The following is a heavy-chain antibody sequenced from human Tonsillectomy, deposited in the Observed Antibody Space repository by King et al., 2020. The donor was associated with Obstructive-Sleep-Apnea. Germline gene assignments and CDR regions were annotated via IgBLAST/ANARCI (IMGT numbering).Heavy chain of an antibody. CDR2: ISGSGGST. CDR3: AKDIGTGYHYYGMDV. D-gene: IGHD3/OR15-3a*01. V-gene: IGHV3-23*04. J-gene: IGHJ6*02. CDR1: GFTFSSYA. Sequence: VQLVESGGGLVQPGGSLRVSCAASGFTFSSYAMNWVRQAPGKGLEGVSAISGSGGSTYYADSVKGRFTISKDNSKNTLYLQMNSLVADDTALYYCAKDIGTGYHYYGMDVWGQGTTVTVSS.